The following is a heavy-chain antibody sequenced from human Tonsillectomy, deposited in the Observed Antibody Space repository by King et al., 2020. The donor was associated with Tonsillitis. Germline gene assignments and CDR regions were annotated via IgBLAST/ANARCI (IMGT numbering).Heavy chain of an antibody. CDR3: ARDVGSAFMAVAGMVPCFYP. Sequence: VQLVQSGAEVKEPGASVKVSCKASGYTFTRYGFNWVRQAPGQGLEWLGWISPYNDNTHTAQTFQGRVTMTTDTFSSKAYMELRRLSSDNTAVSYFARDVGSAFMAVAGMVPCFYPWGRGNLVSVSS. J-gene: IGHJ5*02. CDR2: ISPYNDNT. V-gene: IGHV1-18*04. D-gene: IGHD6-13*01. CDR1: GYTFTRYG.